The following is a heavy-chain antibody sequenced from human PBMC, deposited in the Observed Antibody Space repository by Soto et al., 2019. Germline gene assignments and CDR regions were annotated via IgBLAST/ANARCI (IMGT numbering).Heavy chain of an antibody. Sequence: EMQLLESGGGRVQPGGSLRLSCAASGFSFSSYAMSWVRQTPGKGLEWVSAITASGDYTYYADSVKGRFTISRDNSRNTLYLQINSLRAEATAVYHCAKVPAAGVDIWGKGTRVTVSS. J-gene: IGHJ6*04. CDR3: AKVPAAGVDI. CDR1: GFSFSSYA. V-gene: IGHV3-23*01. CDR2: ITASGDYT. D-gene: IGHD2-2*01.